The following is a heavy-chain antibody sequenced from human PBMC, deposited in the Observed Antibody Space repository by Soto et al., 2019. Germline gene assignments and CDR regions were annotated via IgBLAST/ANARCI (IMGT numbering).Heavy chain of an antibody. CDR3: ARAYRIAAAGSYFDY. CDR1: GYTFTSYG. V-gene: IGHV1-18*01. J-gene: IGHJ4*02. CDR2: ISAYNGNT. D-gene: IGHD6-13*01. Sequence: ASVKVSCKASGYTFTSYGISWVRQAPGQGLEWMGWISAYNGNTNYAQKLQGRVTMTKDTSTSTAYMELRSLRSDDTAVYYCARAYRIAAAGSYFDYWGQGTLVTVSS.